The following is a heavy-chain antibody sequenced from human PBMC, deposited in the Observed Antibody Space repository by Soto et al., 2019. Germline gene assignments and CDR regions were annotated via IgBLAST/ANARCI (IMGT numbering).Heavy chain of an antibody. CDR3: ASAEDNYNPTYFDS. J-gene: IGHJ4*02. D-gene: IGHD4-4*01. V-gene: IGHV1-46*01. CDR2: INPSGGTT. CDR1: GYTFTNYY. Sequence: QVQLVKSGAEVKRPGASVKVSFNTSGYTFTNYYIHWLRQDPGQGLERMGIINPSGGTTRYAQLFRGRVTMTRDRSTDTVYMELGSLTYDDTAIYYCASAEDNYNPTYFDSWGLGTLVTVSS.